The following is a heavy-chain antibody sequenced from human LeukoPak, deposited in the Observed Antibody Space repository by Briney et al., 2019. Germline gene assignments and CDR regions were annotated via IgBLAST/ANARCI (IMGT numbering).Heavy chain of an antibody. CDR1: GFSFSGYA. CDR2: ISGSGASA. D-gene: IGHD5-18*01. CDR3: AKGSRGYTNYYFDY. J-gene: IGHJ4*02. V-gene: IGHV3-23*01. Sequence: PGGSLRLSCTASGFSFSGYAMTWVRQAPGKGLECVASISGSGASAFYADSVKGRFTISRDNSKNTVHLQMNGLRAEDTAIYCCAKGSRGYTNYYFDYWGQGTLVPVSS.